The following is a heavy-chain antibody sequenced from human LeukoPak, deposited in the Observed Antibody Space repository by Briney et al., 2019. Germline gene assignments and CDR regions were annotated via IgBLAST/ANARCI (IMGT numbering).Heavy chain of an antibody. CDR2: ISYDGSNK. J-gene: IGHJ4*02. CDR3: ARDGFYDILTGYSYYFDY. V-gene: IGHV3-30-3*01. CDR1: GFTFSSYA. D-gene: IGHD3-9*01. Sequence: PGGSLRLSCAASGFTFSSYAMPWVRQAPGKGLEWVAVISYDGSNKYYADSVKGRFTISRDNSKNTLYLQMNSLRAEDTAVYYCARDGFYDILTGYSYYFDYWGQGTLVTVSS.